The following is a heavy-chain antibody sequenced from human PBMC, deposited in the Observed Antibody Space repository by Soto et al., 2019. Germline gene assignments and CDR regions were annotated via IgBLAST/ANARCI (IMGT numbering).Heavy chain of an antibody. V-gene: IGHV6-1*01. CDR1: SSYA. CDR2: TYYRSKWYN. Sequence: SSYAISWVRQSPSRGLEWLGRTYYRSKWYNEYAVSVKGRITVNPDTSKNQFSLQLSSVTPEDTAVYYCARTTSVFDYWGQGTQVTVSS. J-gene: IGHJ4*02. D-gene: IGHD1-1*01. CDR3: ARTTSVFDY.